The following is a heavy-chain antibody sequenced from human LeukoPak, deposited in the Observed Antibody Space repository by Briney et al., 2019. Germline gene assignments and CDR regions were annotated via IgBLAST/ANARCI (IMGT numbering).Heavy chain of an antibody. J-gene: IGHJ5*02. V-gene: IGHV3-30-3*01. CDR1: GFTFSSYA. CDR3: ARALSLMTTVTTGTS. D-gene: IGHD4-17*01. Sequence: GSLRLSCAASGFTFSSYAMHWVRQAPGKGLEWVAVISYDGSNKYYADSVKGRFTISRDNSKNTLYLQMNSLRAEDTAVYYCARALSLMTTVTTGTSWGQGTLVTVSS. CDR2: ISYDGSNK.